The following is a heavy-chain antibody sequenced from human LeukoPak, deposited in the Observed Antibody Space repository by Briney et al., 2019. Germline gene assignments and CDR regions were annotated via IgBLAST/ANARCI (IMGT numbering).Heavy chain of an antibody. CDR3: ARVGPAAIAAYCYMDV. D-gene: IGHD2-2*02. CDR2: INPSGGST. Sequence: ASVKVSCKASGYTFTSYYMHWVRQAPGQGLEWMGIINPSGGSTSYAQKFQGRVTMTRDTSTSTVYMELSSLRSEDTAVFYCARVGPAAIAAYCYMDVWGKGTTVTVSS. CDR1: GYTFTSYY. J-gene: IGHJ6*03. V-gene: IGHV1-46*01.